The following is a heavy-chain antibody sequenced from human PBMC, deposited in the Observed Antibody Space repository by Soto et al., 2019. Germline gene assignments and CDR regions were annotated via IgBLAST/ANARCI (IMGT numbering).Heavy chain of an antibody. Sequence: SETLSLTSPFSGFSISSYYWSWIRQPPGKGLEWIGYIYYSGSTNYNPSLKSRVTISRHNSKNTLYLQMNSLRAEDTAVYYCAREYSGYADYYYYYMDVWGKGTTVTVSS. J-gene: IGHJ6*03. CDR2: IYYSGST. V-gene: IGHV4-59*01. CDR1: GFSISSYY. D-gene: IGHD5-12*01. CDR3: AREYSGYADYYYYYMDV.